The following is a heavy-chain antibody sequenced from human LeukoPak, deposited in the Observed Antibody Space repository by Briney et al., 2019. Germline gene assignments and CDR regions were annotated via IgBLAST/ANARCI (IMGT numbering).Heavy chain of an antibody. CDR1: GFTFSSYW. CDR3: AKSTTTVVTRGYYFDY. D-gene: IGHD4-23*01. Sequence: GGSLRLSCAASGFTFSSYWMSWVRQAPGKGLEWVANIKQDGSEKYYVDSVKGRFTISRDNAKNSLYLQMNSLRAEDTAVYYCAKSTTTVVTRGYYFDYWGQGTLVTVSS. J-gene: IGHJ4*02. V-gene: IGHV3-7*03. CDR2: IKQDGSEK.